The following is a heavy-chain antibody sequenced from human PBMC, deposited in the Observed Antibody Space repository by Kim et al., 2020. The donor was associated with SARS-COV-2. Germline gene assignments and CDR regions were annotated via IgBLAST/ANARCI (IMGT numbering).Heavy chain of an antibody. D-gene: IGHD6-13*01. CDR3: AKDGQGYSSSWYVVGILFDP. Sequence: GGSLRLSCAASGFTFSSYAMSWVRQAPGKGLEWVSAISGSGGSTYYADSVKGRFTISRDNSKNTLYLQMNSLRAEDTAVYYCAKDGQGYSSSWYVVGILFDPWGQGTLVTVSS. J-gene: IGHJ5*02. V-gene: IGHV3-23*01. CDR2: ISGSGGST. CDR1: GFTFSSYA.